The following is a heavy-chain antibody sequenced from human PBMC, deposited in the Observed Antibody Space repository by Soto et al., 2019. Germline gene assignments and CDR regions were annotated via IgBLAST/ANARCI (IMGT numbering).Heavy chain of an antibody. D-gene: IGHD5-12*01. Sequence: SETLSLTCAVCGGSFSGYYWSWIRQPPGKGLEWIGEINHSGSTNYNPSLKSRVTISVDTSKNQFSLKLSSVTAADTAVYYCAGSPVATIYGGYFDYWGQGTLVTVSS. V-gene: IGHV4-34*01. CDR3: AGSPVATIYGGYFDY. CDR2: INHSGST. CDR1: GGSFSGYY. J-gene: IGHJ4*02.